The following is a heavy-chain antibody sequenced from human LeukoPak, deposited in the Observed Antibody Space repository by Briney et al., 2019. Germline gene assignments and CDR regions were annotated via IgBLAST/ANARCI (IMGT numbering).Heavy chain of an antibody. D-gene: IGHD2-21*01. J-gene: IGHJ5*02. V-gene: IGHV3-21*01. CDR3: ARRFIFTRSNWFDP. CDR2: ISSSSSYI. CDR1: GFTFSSYS. Sequence: GGSLRLSCAASGFTFSSYSMNWVRQAPGKGLEWVSSISSSSSYICYADSVKGRFTISRDNAKNSLYLQMNSLRAEDTAVYYCARRFIFTRSNWFDPWGQGTLVILSS.